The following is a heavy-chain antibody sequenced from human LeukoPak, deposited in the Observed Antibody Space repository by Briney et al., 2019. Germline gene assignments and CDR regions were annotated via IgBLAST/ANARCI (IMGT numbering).Heavy chain of an antibody. Sequence: QSGGSLRLSCAASGFTVSSNYRNWVRQAPGKGLEWVSVIYGGGNIYYADSVKGRFTISRENSTNTLYLQMNSLRAADTAVYYCARGARYNYPYYFDYWGQGTLVTVSS. J-gene: IGHJ4*02. CDR2: IYGGGNI. D-gene: IGHD5-24*01. CDR1: GFTVSSNY. V-gene: IGHV3-53*01. CDR3: ARGARYNYPYYFDY.